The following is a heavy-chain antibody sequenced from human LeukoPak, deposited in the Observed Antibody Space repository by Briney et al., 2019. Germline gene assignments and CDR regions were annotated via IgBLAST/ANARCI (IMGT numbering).Heavy chain of an antibody. D-gene: IGHD6-19*01. CDR2: ISGGGAST. CDR3: AKGPLIEVAGTTWDY. V-gene: IGHV3-23*01. Sequence: PGGSLSLSCVRSALTLSTFWMSWVRQPPGKWRECVLSISGGGASTYYADSVTGRFTISRDNSKDTLHLQMNSLRADDTAVYYCAKGPLIEVAGTTWDYWGQGALVTVSS. CDR1: ALTLSTFW. J-gene: IGHJ4*02.